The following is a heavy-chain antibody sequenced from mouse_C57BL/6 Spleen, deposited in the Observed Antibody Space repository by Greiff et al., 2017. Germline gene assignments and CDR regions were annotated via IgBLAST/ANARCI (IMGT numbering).Heavy chain of an antibody. Sequence: EVKLQESGPVLVKPGASVKMSCKASGYTFTDYYMNWVKQSHGKSLEWIGVINPYNGGTSYNQKFKGKATLTVDKSSSTAYMELNSLTSEDSAVYYCARSKLDDYWGQGTTLTVSS. V-gene: IGHV1-19*01. CDR3: ARSKLDDY. J-gene: IGHJ2*01. CDR1: GYTFTDYY. CDR2: INPYNGGT.